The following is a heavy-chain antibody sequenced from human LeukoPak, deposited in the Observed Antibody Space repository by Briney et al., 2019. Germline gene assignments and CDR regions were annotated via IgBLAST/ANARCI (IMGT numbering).Heavy chain of an antibody. CDR3: AKSSTYSGSLIDY. CDR2: ISGSGGST. CDR1: GFTFSSYA. V-gene: IGHV3-23*01. D-gene: IGHD1-26*01. Sequence: GGSLRLSCAASGFTFSSYAMSWVRQAPGKGLEWVSSISGSGGSTYYADSVKGRFTISRDNSKNTLYLQVNSLRAEDTGVYYCAKSSTYSGSLIDYWGQGTLVTVSS. J-gene: IGHJ4*02.